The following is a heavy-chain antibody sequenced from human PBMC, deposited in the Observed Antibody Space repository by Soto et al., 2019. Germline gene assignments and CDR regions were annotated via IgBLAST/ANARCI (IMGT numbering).Heavy chain of an antibody. V-gene: IGHV3-30*03. CDR2: ISYDGSDK. CDR3: AIAGYGSLIHYYGMDV. J-gene: IGHJ6*02. CDR1: GLTLRNYG. D-gene: IGHD5-18*01. Sequence: QEQLVESGGGVVQPGRSLRLSCAASGLTLRNYGMHWVRQAPGKGLEWVAVISYDGSDKYYADSVKGRFTISRDNSKNTLYFQMNSLRGEDTAVYYCAIAGYGSLIHYYGMDVWGQGTTVTVSS.